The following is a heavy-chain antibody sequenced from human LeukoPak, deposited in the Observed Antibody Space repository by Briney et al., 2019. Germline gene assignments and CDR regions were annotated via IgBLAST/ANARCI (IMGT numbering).Heavy chain of an antibody. J-gene: IGHJ4*02. V-gene: IGHV4-4*07. Sequence: SATLSLTCTVSGGSISSYYWSWIRQPAGKGLEWIGRIYTSGSTYYNPSLKSRVTISVDTSKNQFSLKLSSVTAADTAVYYCARDISIPTENIVVVPAASLDWGQGTLVTVSS. CDR1: GGSISSYY. CDR3: ARDISIPTENIVVVPAASLD. CDR2: IYTSGST. D-gene: IGHD2-2*01.